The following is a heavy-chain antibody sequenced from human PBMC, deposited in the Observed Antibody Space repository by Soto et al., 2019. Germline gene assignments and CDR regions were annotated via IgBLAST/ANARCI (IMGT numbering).Heavy chain of an antibody. V-gene: IGHV4-39*02. CDR2: IFYSGRT. CDR3: ARDSGYYSYSPRLESSSWYGTFYYYYGMDV. D-gene: IGHD6-13*01. Sequence: SETLSLTCPISGGSISSPSHYWGWVRQPPGKGLEWIGSIFYSGRTYYTPSLKSRVTISVDTSKNQFSLNLSSVTAADTAVYYCARDSGYYSYSPRLESSSWYGTFYYYYGMDVWGQGTTVT. CDR1: GGSISSPSHY. J-gene: IGHJ6*02.